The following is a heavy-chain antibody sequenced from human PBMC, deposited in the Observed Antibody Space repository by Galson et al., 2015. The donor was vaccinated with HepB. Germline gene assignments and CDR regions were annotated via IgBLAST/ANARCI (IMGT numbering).Heavy chain of an antibody. CDR1: GYTFTGNY. J-gene: IGHJ6*03. V-gene: IGHV1-69*13. CDR2: IIPIFGTA. CDR3: ARGTYYYYMDV. Sequence: SVKVSCKASGYTFTGNYMHWVRQAPGQGLEWMGWIIPIFGTANYAQKFQGRVTITADESTSTAYMELSSLRPEDTAVYYCARGTYYYYMDVWGKGTTVTVSS.